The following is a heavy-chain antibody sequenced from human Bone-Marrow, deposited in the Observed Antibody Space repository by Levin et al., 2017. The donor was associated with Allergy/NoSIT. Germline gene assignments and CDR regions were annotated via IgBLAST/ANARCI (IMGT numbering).Heavy chain of an antibody. Sequence: LRLSCTVSGGSISSGDYYWSWIRQPPGKGLEWIGYIYYSGSTYYNPSLKSRVTISVDTSKNQFSLKLSSVTAADTAVYYCARRITGTTSSVNWFDPWGQGTLVTVSS. CDR3: ARRITGTTSSVNWFDP. D-gene: IGHD1-7*01. J-gene: IGHJ5*02. CDR2: IYYSGST. V-gene: IGHV4-30-4*01. CDR1: GGSISSGDYY.